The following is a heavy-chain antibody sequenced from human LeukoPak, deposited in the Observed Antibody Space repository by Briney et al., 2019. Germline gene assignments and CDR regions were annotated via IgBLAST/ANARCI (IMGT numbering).Heavy chain of an antibody. D-gene: IGHD6-19*01. CDR3: ARGFIAVAAPGWFDP. CDR2: INHSGST. Sequence: PSETLSLICAVYGGSFSGYYWSWIRQPPGKGLEWIGEINHSGSTNYNPSLKSRVTISVDTSKNQFSLKLSSVTAADTAVYYCARGFIAVAAPGWFDPWGQGTLVTVSS. V-gene: IGHV4-34*01. J-gene: IGHJ5*02. CDR1: GGSFSGYY.